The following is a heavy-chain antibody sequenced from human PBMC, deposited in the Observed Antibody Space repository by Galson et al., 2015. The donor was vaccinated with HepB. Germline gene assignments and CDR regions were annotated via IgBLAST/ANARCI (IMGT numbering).Heavy chain of an antibody. CDR1: GGSISSSSYY. D-gene: IGHD6-19*01. CDR3: ASLNIAVADKFDY. J-gene: IGHJ4*02. CDR2: IYYSGST. V-gene: IGHV4-39*01. Sequence: SETLSLTCTVSGGSISSSSYYWGWIRQPPGKGLEWIGSIYYSGSTYYNPSLKSRVTISVDTSKNQFSLKLSSVTAADTAVYYCASLNIAVADKFDYWGQGTLVTVSS.